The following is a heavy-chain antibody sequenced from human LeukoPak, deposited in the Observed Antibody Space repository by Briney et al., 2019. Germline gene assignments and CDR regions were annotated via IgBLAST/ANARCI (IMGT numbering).Heavy chain of an antibody. Sequence: SETLSLTCTVSGGSISSYYWSWIRQPAGKGLEWIGRIYTSGSTNYNPSLKSRVTMSVDTSKNQFSLKLSSVTAVDTAVYYCARGPLIVVVVAATPDNWFDPWGQGTLVTVSS. J-gene: IGHJ5*02. CDR2: IYTSGST. D-gene: IGHD2-15*01. CDR3: ARGPLIVVVVAATPDNWFDP. CDR1: GGSISSYY. V-gene: IGHV4-4*07.